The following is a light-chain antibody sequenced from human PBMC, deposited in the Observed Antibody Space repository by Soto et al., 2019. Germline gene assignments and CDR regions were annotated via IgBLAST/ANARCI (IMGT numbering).Light chain of an antibody. CDR3: CSYTSRVTYV. Sequence: QSALTHPASVAGSPGQSITISCTGTSSDIGAYNYVSWYQQHPGKAPKLMIYDVTNRPSGVSIRFSGSKSGNTASLTISGLQAVDEADYYCCSYTSRVTYVFGTGTKVTV. CDR1: SSDIGAYNY. V-gene: IGLV2-14*01. CDR2: DVT. J-gene: IGLJ1*01.